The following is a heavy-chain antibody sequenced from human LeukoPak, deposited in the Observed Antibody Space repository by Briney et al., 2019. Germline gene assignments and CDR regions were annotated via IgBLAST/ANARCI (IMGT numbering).Heavy chain of an antibody. CDR3: ARDCDSGSYEGSWFDP. V-gene: IGHV3-7*01. Sequence: PGGSLRLSCAASGFTFSSYWMSWVRQAPGKGLEWVAHIKQDGSEKYYVDSVKGRFTISRDNAKNSLYLQMNSLRAEDTAVYYCARDCDSGSYEGSWFDPWGQGTLVTVSS. CDR1: GFTFSSYW. CDR2: IKQDGSEK. J-gene: IGHJ5*02. D-gene: IGHD3-10*01.